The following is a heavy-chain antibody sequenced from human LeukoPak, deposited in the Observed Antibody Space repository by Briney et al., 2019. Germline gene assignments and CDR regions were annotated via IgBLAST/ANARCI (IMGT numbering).Heavy chain of an antibody. Sequence: AGRALRLSCAASGFTFSRYAIHWVRQAPGKGLEWVTVISFDGSDKYYADSVKGRFTISRDNSQNTVYLQMSSLRAEDTAVYYCAKERTGVFDYWGQGTLVTVSS. CDR3: AKERTGVFDY. J-gene: IGHJ4*02. V-gene: IGHV3-30*04. CDR2: ISFDGSDK. CDR1: GFTFSRYA. D-gene: IGHD3/OR15-3a*01.